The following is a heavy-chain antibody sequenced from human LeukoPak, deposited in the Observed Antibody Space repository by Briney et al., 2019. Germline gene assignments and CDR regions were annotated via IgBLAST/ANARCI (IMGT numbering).Heavy chain of an antibody. CDR1: GGSFSGYY. V-gene: IGHV4-34*01. D-gene: IGHD3-3*01. CDR2: INHSGST. J-gene: IGHJ5*02. CDR3: ARGLNDFWSGYNNWFDP. Sequence: SETLSLTYAVYGGSFSGYYWSWIRQPPGKGLEWIGEINHSGSTNYNPSLKSRVTISVDTSKNQFSLKLSSVTAADTAVYYCARGLNDFWSGYNNWFDPWGQGTLVTVSS.